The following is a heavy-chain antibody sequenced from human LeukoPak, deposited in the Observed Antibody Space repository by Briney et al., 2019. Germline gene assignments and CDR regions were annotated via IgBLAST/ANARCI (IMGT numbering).Heavy chain of an antibody. V-gene: IGHV4-39*01. D-gene: IGHD6-13*01. CDR3: ARLKGTLYSSSWYSRNYFDY. Sequence: PSETLSLTCTVSGGSISSSSYYWGWIRQPPGKGLEWIGSIYYSGSTYYNPSLKSRVTISVDTSKNQFSLKPSSVTAADTAVYYCARLKGTLYSSSWYSRNYFDYWGQGTLVTVSS. CDR2: IYYSGST. J-gene: IGHJ4*02. CDR1: GGSISSSSYY.